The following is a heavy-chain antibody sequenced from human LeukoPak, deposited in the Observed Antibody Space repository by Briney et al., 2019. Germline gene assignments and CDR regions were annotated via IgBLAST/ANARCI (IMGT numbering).Heavy chain of an antibody. V-gene: IGHV4-61*01. CDR3: ARDTPGGYDFWWFDP. CDR2: NSYFGSA. J-gene: IGHJ5*02. D-gene: IGHD5-12*01. CDR1: GGSVSSNSNY. Sequence: SETLSLTCTVSGGSVSSNSNYWSWIRQPPGKGLEWIGYNSYFGSASYNPSLKSRVTISVDTSKNQFSLKLSSVTAADTAVYYCARDTPGGYDFWWFDPWGQGTLVSVSS.